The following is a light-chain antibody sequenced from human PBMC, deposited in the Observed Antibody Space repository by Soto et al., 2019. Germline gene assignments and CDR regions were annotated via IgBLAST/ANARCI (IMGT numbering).Light chain of an antibody. CDR2: AAY. CDR1: QTVERW. V-gene: IGKV1-39*01. CDR3: QQSYSTPPYT. J-gene: IGKJ2*01. Sequence: DIQMTQSPSTLSASVGDRVTITCRASQTVERWFAWYQQKPGKAPKLLIFAAYNLQSGVPSRFSGSGSGTDFTLTISSLQPEDFATYYCQQSYSTPPYTFGQGTKLDMK.